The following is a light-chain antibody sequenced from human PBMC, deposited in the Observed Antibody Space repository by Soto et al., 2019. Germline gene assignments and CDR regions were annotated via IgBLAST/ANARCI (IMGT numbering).Light chain of an antibody. CDR1: QGIATY. J-gene: IGKJ2*01. Sequence: DIQMTQSPSSLSAVVGDRVSITCRSSQGIATYLNWYQQKPGKAPRPLIYTASTLESGVPSRFSGNGSVTDFTLTISSVQPEDIATYYCQHSFNTPPYTFGQGTKLEI. CDR2: TAS. V-gene: IGKV1-39*01. CDR3: QHSFNTPPYT.